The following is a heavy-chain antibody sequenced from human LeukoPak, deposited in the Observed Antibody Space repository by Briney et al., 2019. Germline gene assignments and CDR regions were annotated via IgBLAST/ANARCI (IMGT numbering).Heavy chain of an antibody. J-gene: IGHJ4*02. Sequence: SETLSLTCTVSGGSISSSSYYWGWIRQPPGKGLEWIGSIYYSGSTYYNPSLKSRVTISVDTSKNHFSLKLSSVTAADTAVYYCANFDTSGYYGTQWGQGTLVTVSS. CDR3: ANFDTSGYYGTQ. CDR2: IYYSGST. V-gene: IGHV4-39*07. D-gene: IGHD3-22*01. CDR1: GGSISSSSYY.